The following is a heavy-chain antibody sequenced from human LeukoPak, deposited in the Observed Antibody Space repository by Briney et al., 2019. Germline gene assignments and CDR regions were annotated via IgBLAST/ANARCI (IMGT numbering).Heavy chain of an antibody. CDR3: ARVTAGDYPS. CDR1: GFTFSSYS. V-gene: IGHV3-21*01. J-gene: IGHJ4*02. CDR2: ISSSSSYI. Sequence: GGSLRLSCAASGFTFSSYSMNWVRQAPGKGLEWVSSISSSSSYIYYADSVKGRFTISRDNSKNTLYLQMNSLRAEDTAVYYCARVTAGDYPSWGQGTLVTVSS. D-gene: IGHD4-17*01.